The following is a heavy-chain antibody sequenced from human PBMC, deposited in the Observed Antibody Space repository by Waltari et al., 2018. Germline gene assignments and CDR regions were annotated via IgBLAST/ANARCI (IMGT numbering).Heavy chain of an antibody. CDR1: C. J-gene: IGHJ6*02. Sequence: CMCWERKLLGEGVVWVSTIAAEGSRTRYADSVKGRFTISRDNAKNTRELRTSSLRVKDTAVYYCASHGPGGYGMDVWGHGTTATVSS. CDR2: IAAEGSRT. CDR3: ASHGPGGYGMDV. D-gene: IGHD2-15*01. V-gene: IGHV3-74*01.